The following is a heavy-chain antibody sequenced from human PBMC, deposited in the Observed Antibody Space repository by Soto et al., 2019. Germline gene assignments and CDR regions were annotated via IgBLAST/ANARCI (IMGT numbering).Heavy chain of an antibody. J-gene: IGHJ6*02. V-gene: IGHV4-61*01. CDR1: GYSISSSTYY. CDR2: MYYTGST. CDR3: ARLLELKSNDFWSGSLVAMDV. D-gene: IGHD3-3*01. Sequence: SETLSLTCTVSGYSISSSTYYWSWIRQPPGKGLEWFGYMYYTGSTTYNPSLKSRVIISVDTSKNQFSLKLNSVTAADTAVYYCARLLELKSNDFWSGSLVAMDVWGQGTTVTVSS.